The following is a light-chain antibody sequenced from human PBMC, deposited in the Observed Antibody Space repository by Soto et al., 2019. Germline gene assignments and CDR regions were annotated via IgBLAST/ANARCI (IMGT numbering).Light chain of an antibody. Sequence: EIVLTQSPGTLSLSPGERATLSCRASQSVRSSYLAWYQQKPGQAPRLLIYGASSRATGITDRFSGSGSGTAFTHTISRREPEDFAVYSLQQDGNSSWTFGQGTKVEIK. CDR3: QQDGNSSWT. CDR2: GAS. J-gene: IGKJ1*01. CDR1: QSVRSSY. V-gene: IGKV3-20*01.